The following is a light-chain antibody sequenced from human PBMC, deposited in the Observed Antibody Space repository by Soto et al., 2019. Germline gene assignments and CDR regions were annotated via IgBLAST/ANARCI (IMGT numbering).Light chain of an antibody. J-gene: IGKJ4*01. V-gene: IGKV3-20*01. CDR1: QTISNTF. CDR3: QQYGVSPT. CDR2: GAS. Sequence: VLTHSQVCLSLSPGERATRSCRASQTISNTFLAWYQQRPGQAPRLLIYGASGRAAGIPDRFSGSGSGTDFTLSISRLEPEDFAVYYCQQYGVSPTFGGGTKVDI.